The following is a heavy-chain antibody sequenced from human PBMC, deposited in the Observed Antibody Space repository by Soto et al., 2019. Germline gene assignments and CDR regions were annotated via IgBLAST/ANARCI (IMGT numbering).Heavy chain of an antibody. V-gene: IGHV3-23*01. J-gene: IGHJ3*01. D-gene: IGHD5-12*01. Sequence: GGSLRLSCVASGLTFGSRAMSWVRQAPGEGLQWVATITDNGGDAKYADSVQGRFTISRDNSKNTLSLQMSSLTADDTAIYYCVREGRGSFDFWGRGTMVTVSS. CDR2: ITDNGGDA. CDR1: GLTFGSRA. CDR3: VREGRGSFDF.